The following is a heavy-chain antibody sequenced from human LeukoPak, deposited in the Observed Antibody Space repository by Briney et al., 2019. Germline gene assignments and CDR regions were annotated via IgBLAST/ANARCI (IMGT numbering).Heavy chain of an antibody. J-gene: IGHJ4*02. V-gene: IGHV4-39*07. CDR2: IYHSGST. Sequence: SETLSLTCTVSGGSISSSSYYWGWIRQPPGKGLEWIGSIYHSGSTYYNPSLKSRVTISVDTSKNQFSLKLSSVTAADTAVYYCASEGYSYGLYFDYWGQGTLVTVSS. CDR1: GGSISSSSYY. D-gene: IGHD5-18*01. CDR3: ASEGYSYGLYFDY.